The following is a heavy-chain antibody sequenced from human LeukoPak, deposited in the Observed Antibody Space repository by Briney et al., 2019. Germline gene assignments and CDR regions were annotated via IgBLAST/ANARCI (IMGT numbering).Heavy chain of an antibody. CDR1: GYTFTNHW. J-gene: IGHJ4*02. V-gene: IGHV5-51*01. Sequence: GESLKISCKGSGYTFTNHWIGWVRQMPGKGLEWIGIIYPGDPDTRYSPSFEGQVTFSVDKSINTAYLQWSSLKASDTAMYYCARVLSSGDPKGGINYWGQGTLVTVSS. D-gene: IGHD3-22*01. CDR3: ARVLSSGDPKGGINY. CDR2: IYPGDPDT.